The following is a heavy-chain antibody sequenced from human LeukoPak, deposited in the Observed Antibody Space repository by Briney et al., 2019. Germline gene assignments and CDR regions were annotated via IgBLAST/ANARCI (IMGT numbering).Heavy chain of an antibody. CDR2: ISPKSGDT. Sequence: ASVKVSCKASGYTFTGYWLHWVRQAPGQGLEWMGWISPKSGDTNHAQKFQGRVTMTRDTSISTVYMEVSRLRSDDTAVYYCARDQGVPGATNWFFDIWGRGTLVTVSS. CDR1: GYTFTGYW. D-gene: IGHD6-19*01. CDR3: ARDQGVPGATNWFFDI. V-gene: IGHV1-2*02. J-gene: IGHJ2*01.